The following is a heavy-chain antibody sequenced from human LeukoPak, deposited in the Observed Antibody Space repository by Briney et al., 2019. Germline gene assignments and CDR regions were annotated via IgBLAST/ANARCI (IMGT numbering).Heavy chain of an antibody. CDR2: INHSGSA. Sequence: SETLSLTCAVYGGSFSGYYWSWIRQPPGKGLEWIGEINHSGSANYNPSPKSRVTISVDTSKNQFSLKLSSVTAADTAVYYCARGRVIVVVINYFDYWGQGTLVTVSS. J-gene: IGHJ4*02. D-gene: IGHD3-22*01. V-gene: IGHV4-34*01. CDR1: GGSFSGYY. CDR3: ARGRVIVVVINYFDY.